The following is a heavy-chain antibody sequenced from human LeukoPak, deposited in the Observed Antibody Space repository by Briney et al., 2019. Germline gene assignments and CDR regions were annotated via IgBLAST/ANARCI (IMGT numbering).Heavy chain of an antibody. CDR1: RGSISSSAYY. V-gene: IGHV4-39*01. J-gene: IGHJ4*02. CDR3: AVLPWFGESPGN. D-gene: IGHD3-10*01. Sequence: SETLSLTCTVSRGSISSSAYYWGWIRQPPGKGLQWIGTIYYSGSTYYNPSLKSRVTVSVDTSKNQFSLRLSSVTAADTAVYYCAVLPWFGESPGNWGQGTLVTVSS. CDR2: IYYSGST.